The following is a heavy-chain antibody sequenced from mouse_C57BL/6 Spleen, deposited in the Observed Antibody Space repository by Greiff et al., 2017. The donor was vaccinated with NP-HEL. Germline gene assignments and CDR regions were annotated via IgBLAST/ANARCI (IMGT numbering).Heavy chain of an antibody. Sequence: QVQLKQSGAELVRPGTSVKVSCKASGYAFTNYLIEWVKQRPGQGLEWIGVINPGSGGTNYNEKFKGKATLTADKSSSTAYMQLSSLTSEDSAVYFCARSSNWYYYAMDYWGQGTSVTVSS. D-gene: IGHD4-1*01. CDR3: ARSSNWYYYAMDY. CDR1: GYAFTNYL. J-gene: IGHJ4*01. V-gene: IGHV1-54*01. CDR2: INPGSGGT.